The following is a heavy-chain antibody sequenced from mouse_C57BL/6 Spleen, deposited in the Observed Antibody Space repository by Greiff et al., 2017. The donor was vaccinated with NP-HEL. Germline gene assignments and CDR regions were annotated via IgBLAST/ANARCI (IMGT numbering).Heavy chain of an antibody. V-gene: IGHV1-26*01. CDR2: INPNNGGT. Sequence: EVQLQQSGPELVKPGASVKISCKASGYTFTDYYMNWVKQSHGKSLEWIGDINPNNGGTSYNQKFKGKATLTVDKSSSTAYMELRSLTSEDSAVYYCARGVNWEYFDYWGQGTTLTVSS. CDR3: ARGVNWEYFDY. CDR1: GYTFTDYY. J-gene: IGHJ2*01. D-gene: IGHD4-1*02.